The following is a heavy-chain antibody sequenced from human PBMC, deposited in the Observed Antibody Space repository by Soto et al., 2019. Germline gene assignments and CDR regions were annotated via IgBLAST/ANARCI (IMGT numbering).Heavy chain of an antibody. Sequence: GGSLRLSCAASGFIFSSYTMHWVRQAPGKGLEWVGVITYDGSNQYYADSVKGRFTISRDNSRNMLFLHMNSLRPDDTAVYYCARASSGSYPDFDYSGQGTLVTVSS. V-gene: IGHV3-30-3*01. J-gene: IGHJ4*02. CDR3: ARASSGSYPDFDY. CDR2: ITYDGSNQ. D-gene: IGHD1-26*01. CDR1: GFIFSSYT.